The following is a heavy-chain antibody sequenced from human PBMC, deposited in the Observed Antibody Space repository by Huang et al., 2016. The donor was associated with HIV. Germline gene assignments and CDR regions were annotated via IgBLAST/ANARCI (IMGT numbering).Heavy chain of an antibody. CDR3: ARGPSPWLQEAFDI. J-gene: IGHJ3*02. D-gene: IGHD5-12*01. Sequence: QVQLQESGPGLVKPSETLSLTCTVSGGSISSYYWSLIRQPPGKGLECIGYIYYRGSTNYNPSLKSRVTIAVDTAKNQFSLKLRSVTAADTAVYYCARGPSPWLQEAFDIWGQGTMVTVSS. CDR2: IYYRGST. V-gene: IGHV4-59*01. CDR1: GGSISSYY.